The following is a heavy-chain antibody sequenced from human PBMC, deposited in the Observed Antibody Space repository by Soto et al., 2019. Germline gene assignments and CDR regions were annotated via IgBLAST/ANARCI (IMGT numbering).Heavy chain of an antibody. D-gene: IGHD2-8*02. V-gene: IGHV3-23*01. CDR2: ILVDGRT. J-gene: IGHJ3*02. CDR3: AKATATGGGAFDI. Sequence: GGSLRLSCVASGFICSSYDMSWVRQAPGKGLEWVSTILVDGRTFYVDSVKGRFTISRDSSQNTVYLQMNSLTAGDTALYYCAKATATGGGAFDICGQGTMVTVSS. CDR1: GFICSSYD.